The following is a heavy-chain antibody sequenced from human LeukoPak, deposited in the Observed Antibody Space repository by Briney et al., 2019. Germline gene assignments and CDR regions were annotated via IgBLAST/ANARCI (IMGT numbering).Heavy chain of an antibody. V-gene: IGHV1-69*04. CDR3: AVAGDSSGYYSEADY. Sequence: SVKVSCKASGGTFNSYAISWVRQAPGQGLEWMGRIIPILGIANYAQKFRGRVTITADKSTSTAYMELSSLRSEDTAVYYCAVAGDSSGYYSEADYWGQGTLVTVSS. D-gene: IGHD3-22*01. CDR1: GGTFNSYA. J-gene: IGHJ4*02. CDR2: IIPILGIA.